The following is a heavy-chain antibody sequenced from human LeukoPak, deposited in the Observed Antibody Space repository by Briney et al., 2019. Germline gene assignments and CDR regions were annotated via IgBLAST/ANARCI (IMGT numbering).Heavy chain of an antibody. J-gene: IGHJ4*02. CDR1: GYTFTSYG. CDR3: ARSTGGYRNVDFDY. D-gene: IGHD7-27*01. CDR2: ISAYNGNT. V-gene: IGHV1-18*01. Sequence: ASVKVSCKASGYTFTSYGISWVRQAPGQGLEWMGWISAYNGNTNYAQKLQGRVTMTTDTSTSTAYMELRSLRSDETAVYYCARSTGGYRNVDFDYWAREPWSPSPQ.